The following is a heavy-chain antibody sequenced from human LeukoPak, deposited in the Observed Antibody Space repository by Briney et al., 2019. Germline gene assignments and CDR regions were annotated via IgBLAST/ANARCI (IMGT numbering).Heavy chain of an antibody. Sequence: GRSLRLSCAASGFTFDDYAMHWVRQAPGKGLEWVSGISWNSGSIGYADSVKGRFTISRDNAKNTLYLQMNSLRAEDTAVYYCAICHWYSSGCRNDYWGQGTLVTVSS. CDR1: GFTFDDYA. V-gene: IGHV3-9*01. CDR2: ISWNSGSI. D-gene: IGHD6-19*01. J-gene: IGHJ4*02. CDR3: AICHWYSSGCRNDY.